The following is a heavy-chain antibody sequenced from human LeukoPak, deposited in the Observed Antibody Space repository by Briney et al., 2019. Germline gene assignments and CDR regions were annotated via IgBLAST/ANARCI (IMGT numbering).Heavy chain of an antibody. V-gene: IGHV1-2*02. CDR3: ASNSGSYPGLYYYYYYMDV. D-gene: IGHD1-26*01. CDR1: GYTFTGYY. CDR2: INPNSGGT. Sequence: ASVKVSCKASGYTFTGYYMHWVRQAPGQGLEWMGWINPNSGGTNYAQKFQGRVTMTRDTSISTAYMELSRLRSDDTAVNYCASNSGSYPGLYYYYYYMDVWGKGTTVTVSS. J-gene: IGHJ6*03.